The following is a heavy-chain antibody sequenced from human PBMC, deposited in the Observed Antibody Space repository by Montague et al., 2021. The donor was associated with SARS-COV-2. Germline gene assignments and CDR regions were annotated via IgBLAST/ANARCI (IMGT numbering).Heavy chain of an antibody. CDR3: ARDQGGYGTFDI. CDR1: GFIFSDYY. D-gene: IGHD5-12*01. J-gene: IGHJ3*02. Sequence: SLRLSCAASGFIFSDYYMTWIRQAPGKGLEWVSHISGSGSKTYYAESVKGRFTISSDTANNSVYLHMKFLGAEDTAVYYCARDQGGYGTFDIWGQGTMVTVSS. V-gene: IGHV3-11*01. CDR2: ISGSGSKT.